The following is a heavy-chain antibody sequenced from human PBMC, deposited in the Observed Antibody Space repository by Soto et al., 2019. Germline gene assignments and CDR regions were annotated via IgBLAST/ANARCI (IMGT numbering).Heavy chain of an antibody. CDR3: AIKRGMGASGAIAFDY. J-gene: IGHJ4*02. CDR1: GDTFSKHG. D-gene: IGHD6-13*01. CDR2: IFPVFATV. Sequence: QEQLVPSGAEVKEPGSSVKVSCKAPGDTFSKHGITWVRQAPGQGFEWMGEIFPVFATVNYAQRFQGRAMFPADESSSTVCIDLSRLTPEDTAMYYCAIKRGMGASGAIAFDYWGQVTQLTVSS. V-gene: IGHV1-69*01.